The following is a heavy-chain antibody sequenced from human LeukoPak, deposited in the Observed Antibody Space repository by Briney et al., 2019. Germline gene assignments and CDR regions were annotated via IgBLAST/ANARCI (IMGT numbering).Heavy chain of an antibody. CDR3: ARNPRIKGFDI. J-gene: IGHJ3*02. CDR1: GGSISSSSYY. CDR2: IYYSGST. Sequence: SETLSLTCTVSGGSISSSSYYWGWIRQPPGKGLEWIGSIYYSGSTYYNPSLKSRVTISVDTSKNQFSLKLSSVTAADTAVYYCARNPRIKGFDIWGQGTMVTVSS. V-gene: IGHV4-39*01.